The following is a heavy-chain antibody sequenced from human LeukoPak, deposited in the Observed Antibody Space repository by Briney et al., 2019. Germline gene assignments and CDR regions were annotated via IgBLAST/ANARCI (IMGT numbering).Heavy chain of an antibody. Sequence: TGGSLRLSCAASGFTFSSYGMHWVRQAPGKGLEWVAVISYDGSNKYYADSVKGRFTISRDNSKNTLYLQMNSLRAEDTAVYYCARAAARGARYSGYDLGAFDIWGQGTMVTVSS. J-gene: IGHJ3*02. CDR3: ARAAARGARYSGYDLGAFDI. D-gene: IGHD5-12*01. V-gene: IGHV3-30*03. CDR2: ISYDGSNK. CDR1: GFTFSSYG.